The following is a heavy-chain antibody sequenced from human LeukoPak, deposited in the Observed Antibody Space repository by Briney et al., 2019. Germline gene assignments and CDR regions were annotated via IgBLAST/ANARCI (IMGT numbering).Heavy chain of an antibody. CDR1: GFTFSDYN. V-gene: IGHV3-11*04. CDR2: ISRSGSTK. Sequence: GGSLRLSCAASGFTFSDYNMRWIRQAPGKGLEWVSSISRSGSTKYYADSVKGRFTISRDNAKNSLYLQMNSLRAEDTAVYYCARGITMVRGGVDWFDPWGQGTLVTVSS. D-gene: IGHD3-10*01. J-gene: IGHJ5*02. CDR3: ARGITMVRGGVDWFDP.